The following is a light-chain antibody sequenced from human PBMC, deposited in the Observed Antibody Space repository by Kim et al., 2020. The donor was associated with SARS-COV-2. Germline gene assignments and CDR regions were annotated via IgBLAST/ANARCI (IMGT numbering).Light chain of an antibody. CDR2: DVS. V-gene: IGLV2-14*03. CDR1: SSDLGVFNF. CDR3: SSYTDTSTFV. J-gene: IGLJ1*01. Sequence: GQSITLSCTGPSSDLGVFNFVSWYQQHPARAPKVLIYDVSQRPSGVSDRFSGSKSGKTASLTISVLQAEDDADYYFSSYTDTSTFVFGSGTKVTVL.